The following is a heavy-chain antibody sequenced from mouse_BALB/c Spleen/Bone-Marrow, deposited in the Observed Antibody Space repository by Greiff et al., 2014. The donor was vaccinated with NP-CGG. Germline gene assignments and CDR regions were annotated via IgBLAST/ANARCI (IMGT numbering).Heavy chain of an antibody. CDR3: TRVIYYGYAWFAY. CDR2: IYPGNSGT. J-gene: IGHJ3*01. Sequence: VQLQQSGTVLARPGASVKMSCKASGYTFTSYWMHWVKQRPGQGLEWIGAIYPGNSGTSYNQKFKGKAKLTAVASTSTAYMELSSLTNEDSAVYYCTRVIYYGYAWFAYWGQGTLVTVSA. D-gene: IGHD2-2*01. CDR1: GYTFTSYW. V-gene: IGHV1-5*01.